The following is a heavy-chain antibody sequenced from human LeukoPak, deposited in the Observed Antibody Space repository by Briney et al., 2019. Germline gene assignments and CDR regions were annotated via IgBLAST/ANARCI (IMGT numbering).Heavy chain of an antibody. V-gene: IGHV4-4*02. J-gene: IGHJ4*02. CDR1: GGSISSSNW. CDR3: ARGLKGYYYDSSGYVDY. Sequence: SGTLSLTCAVSGGSISSSNWWSWVRQPPGKGLVWIGSIYYSGSTYYNPSLKSRVTISVDTSKNQFSLKLSSVTAADTAVYYCARGLKGYYYDSSGYVDYWGQGTLVTVSS. CDR2: IYYSGST. D-gene: IGHD3-22*01.